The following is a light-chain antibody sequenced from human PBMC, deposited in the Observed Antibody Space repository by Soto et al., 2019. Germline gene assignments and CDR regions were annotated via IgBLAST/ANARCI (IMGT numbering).Light chain of an antibody. CDR2: GNR. V-gene: IGLV1-40*01. CDR3: QSHENSLNVEV. J-gene: IGLJ3*02. CDR1: SSNIGAGSD. Sequence: QSVLTQPPSVSGAPGQRISISCTGSSSNIGAGSDVHWYQQLPGTAPKLLIYGNRNRPSGVPDRFSGSKSGTSASLAISGLQPEDEADYYCQSHENSLNVEVFGGGTKLTVL.